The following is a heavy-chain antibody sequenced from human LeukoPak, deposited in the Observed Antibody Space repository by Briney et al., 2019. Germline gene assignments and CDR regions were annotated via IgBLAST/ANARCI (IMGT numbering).Heavy chain of an antibody. Sequence: GGSLRLSCAASGFTFSSYAMSWVRQAPGKGLEWVSAISGSGGSTYYADSVKGRFTISRDNSKNTLYLQMNSLRAEDTAVYYCAKDSPLSYYDSSGYYSDWGQGTLVTVSS. CDR1: GFTFSSYA. CDR2: ISGSGGST. V-gene: IGHV3-23*01. D-gene: IGHD3-22*01. J-gene: IGHJ4*02. CDR3: AKDSPLSYYDSSGYYSD.